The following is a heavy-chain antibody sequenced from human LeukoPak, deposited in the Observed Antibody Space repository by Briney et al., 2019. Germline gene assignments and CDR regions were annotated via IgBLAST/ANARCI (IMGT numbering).Heavy chain of an antibody. CDR2: IYYSGST. V-gene: IGHV4-61*01. CDR3: ATTYYYDSSGYYGPPLFDY. Sequence: PSETLSLTCTVSGGSVSSGSYYWSWIRQPPGKGLEWLGYIYYSGSTNYNPSLKSRVTISVDTSKNQFSLKLSSVTAADTAVYYCATTYYYDSSGYYGPPLFDYWGQGTLVTVSS. CDR1: GGSVSSGSYY. D-gene: IGHD3-22*01. J-gene: IGHJ4*02.